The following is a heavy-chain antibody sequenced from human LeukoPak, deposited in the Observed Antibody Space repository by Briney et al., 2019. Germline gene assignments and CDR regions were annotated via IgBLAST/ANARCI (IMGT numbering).Heavy chain of an antibody. J-gene: IGHJ4*02. CDR2: ISSSSSYT. CDR3: ARGTTVKDFDY. CDR1: GFTFSDYY. D-gene: IGHD4-17*01. Sequence: PGGSLRLSCAASGFTFSDYYMSWIRQAPGKGLEWVSYISSSSSYTNYADSVKGRFTISRDNAKNSLYLQMNSLRAEDTAVYYCARGTTVKDFDYWGQGTLVTVSS. V-gene: IGHV3-11*05.